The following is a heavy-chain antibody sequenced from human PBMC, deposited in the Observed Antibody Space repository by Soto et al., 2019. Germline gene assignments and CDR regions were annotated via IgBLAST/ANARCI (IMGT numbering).Heavy chain of an antibody. J-gene: IGHJ4*02. CDR3: ARAGYCGPGCYYYFDY. D-gene: IGHD2-21*02. Sequence: GSLRLSCAVSGFTFGSYWMNWVRLIPGKGLEWVAYIKPDGSATYYVDSVKGRFTISRDNAKNSLYLQMNSLRVEDTSVYYCARAGYCGPGCYYYFDYWGQGTLVTVSS. CDR2: IKPDGSAT. V-gene: IGHV3-7*01. CDR1: GFTFGSYW.